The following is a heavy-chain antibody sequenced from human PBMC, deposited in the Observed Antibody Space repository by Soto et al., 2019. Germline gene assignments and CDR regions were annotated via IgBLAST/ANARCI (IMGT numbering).Heavy chain of an antibody. D-gene: IGHD3-22*01. Sequence: GASVKVSCKASGYTFTSYGISWVRQAPGQGLEWMGGISANNGTANYAQKFQGRVTITADESTSTAYMELSSLRSEDTAVYYCAREWDSSGLFDIWGQGTIVTVSS. CDR1: GYTFTSYG. J-gene: IGHJ3*02. V-gene: IGHV1-18*01. CDR2: ISANNGTA. CDR3: AREWDSSGLFDI.